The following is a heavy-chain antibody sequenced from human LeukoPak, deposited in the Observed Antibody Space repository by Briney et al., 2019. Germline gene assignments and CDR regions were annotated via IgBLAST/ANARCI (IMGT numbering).Heavy chain of an antibody. J-gene: IGHJ4*02. V-gene: IGHV1-2*02. CDR2: ISPNSGGT. CDR1: GYTLTDYY. D-gene: IGHD2-15*01. CDR3: AREWWYLDY. Sequence: GASVKVSCKASGYTLTDYYMHWVRQAPGQGLEWMGWISPNSGGTNYAQNFQGRVTMTRDTSVSTAYMELSSLRSDDTAVYYCAREWWYLDYWGQGTWSPSPQ.